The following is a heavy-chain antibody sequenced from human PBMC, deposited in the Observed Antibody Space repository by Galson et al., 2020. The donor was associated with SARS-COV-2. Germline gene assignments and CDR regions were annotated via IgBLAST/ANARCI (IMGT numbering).Heavy chain of an antibody. Sequence: GGSLSLSCAASGFTFSSYGMHWVRQAPGKGLEWVAVISYDGSNKYYADSVKGRFTISRDNSKNTLYLQINSLRAEDTAVYYCAKDPTTSYRCGDYAGYGMDVWGQGTTVTVSS. J-gene: IGHJ6*02. CDR3: AKDPTTSYRCGDYAGYGMDV. CDR2: ISYDGSNK. D-gene: IGHD4-17*01. V-gene: IGHV3-30*18. CDR1: GFTFSSYG.